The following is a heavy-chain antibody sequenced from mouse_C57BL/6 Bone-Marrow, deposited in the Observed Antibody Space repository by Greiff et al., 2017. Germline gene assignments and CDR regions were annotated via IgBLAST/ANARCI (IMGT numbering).Heavy chain of an antibody. Sequence: QVQLQQSGAELARPGASVKLSCKASGYTFTSYGISWVKQRTGQGLEWIGEIYPRSGNTYYNEKFKGKATLTAGKSSSTAYMELRSLTSEDSAVXFCASYYGSRGNYWGQGTTLTVSS. V-gene: IGHV1-81*01. D-gene: IGHD1-1*01. CDR2: IYPRSGNT. CDR3: ASYYGSRGNY. J-gene: IGHJ2*01. CDR1: GYTFTSYG.